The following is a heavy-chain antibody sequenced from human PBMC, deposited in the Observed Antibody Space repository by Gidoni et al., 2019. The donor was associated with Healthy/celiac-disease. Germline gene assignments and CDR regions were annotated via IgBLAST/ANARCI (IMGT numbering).Heavy chain of an antibody. CDR3: TSSAGHYDSSGYYHYYYGMDV. V-gene: IGHV3-73*02. J-gene: IGHJ6*02. Sequence: EVQLVESGGGLVQPGGSLKLSCAASGFPFSGSAMHWVRQASGKGLEWVCRIRSKANSYATAYAASVKGRFTISRDDSKNTAYLQMNSLKTEDTAVYYCTSSAGHYDSSGYYHYYYGMDVWGQGTTVTVSS. D-gene: IGHD3-22*01. CDR1: GFPFSGSA. CDR2: IRSKANSYAT.